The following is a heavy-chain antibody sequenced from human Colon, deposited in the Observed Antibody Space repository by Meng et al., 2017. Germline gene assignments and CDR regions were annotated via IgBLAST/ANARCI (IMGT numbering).Heavy chain of an antibody. CDR2: IFYTGTA. J-gene: IGHJ4*02. Sequence: QVRLQDLDPALVKPSQTLSLTCNVSGLSIGTTGDYWTWIRQRPGKGLEWIGKIFYTGTAHYNPSLKTRAAMSVDRSKNQFSLKLSSVTAADTAVYYCARADCTAGICYQFDNWGQGTLVTVSS. V-gene: IGHV4-31*03. CDR3: ARADCTAGICYQFDN. D-gene: IGHD2-8*02. CDR1: GLSIGTTGDY.